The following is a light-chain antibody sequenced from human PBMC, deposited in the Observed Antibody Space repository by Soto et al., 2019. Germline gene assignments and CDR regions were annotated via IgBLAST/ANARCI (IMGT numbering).Light chain of an antibody. CDR2: WAS. J-gene: IGKJ4*01. CDR3: QHYYTSPVT. CDR1: QSLLYSYNNKNK. Sequence: DIVMTQSPDSLAVSLGERATINCKSSQSLLYSYNNKNKLAWYQQKPGQPPKLLIYWASTRESGVPDRFSGSGSGTDFTLTISSLQAEDVAVYYCQHYYTSPVTFGGGTKVEI. V-gene: IGKV4-1*01.